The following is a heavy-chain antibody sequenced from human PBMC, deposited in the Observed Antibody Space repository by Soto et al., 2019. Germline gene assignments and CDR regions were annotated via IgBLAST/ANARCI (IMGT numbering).Heavy chain of an antibody. J-gene: IGHJ3*02. CDR1: GGSISSYY. V-gene: IGHV4-59*08. CDR2: IYYSGRT. CDR3: ARRYSSAFDI. Sequence: QVQLQESGPGLVKPSETLSLTCTVSGGSISSYYWSWIRQPPGKGLEWLGYIYYSGRTNYNPSLKSRVTISVDTSKNQFSLKLSSVTAADTAVYYCARRYSSAFDIWGQGTMVTVSS. D-gene: IGHD6-13*01.